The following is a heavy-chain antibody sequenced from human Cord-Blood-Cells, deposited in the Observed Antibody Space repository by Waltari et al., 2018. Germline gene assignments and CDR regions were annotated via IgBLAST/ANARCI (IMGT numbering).Heavy chain of an antibody. CDR2: IWYDGSNK. Sequence: QVQLVESGGGVVQPGKSLSLSCAASGVTFSSYGLHWVRQAPVKGLEWVAVIWYDGSNKYYADAVKGRFTISRDNSKNTLYLQMNSLRAEDTAVYYCARDSPLTGDWYFDLWGRGTLVTVSS. J-gene: IGHJ2*01. CDR3: ARDSPLTGDWYFDL. D-gene: IGHD7-27*01. CDR1: GVTFSSYG. V-gene: IGHV3-33*01.